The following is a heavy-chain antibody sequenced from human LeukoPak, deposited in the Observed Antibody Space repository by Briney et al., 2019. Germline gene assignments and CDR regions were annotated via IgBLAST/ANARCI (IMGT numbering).Heavy chain of an antibody. Sequence: SETLSLTCAVYGGSFSSYYWSWIRQPPGKGLEWIGEINHSGSTNYNPSLKSRVTISVDTSKNQFSLKLSSVTAADTAVYYCARIVGATYYFDYWGQGTLVTVSS. J-gene: IGHJ4*02. CDR3: ARIVGATYYFDY. V-gene: IGHV4-34*01. CDR2: INHSGST. CDR1: GGSFSSYY. D-gene: IGHD1-26*01.